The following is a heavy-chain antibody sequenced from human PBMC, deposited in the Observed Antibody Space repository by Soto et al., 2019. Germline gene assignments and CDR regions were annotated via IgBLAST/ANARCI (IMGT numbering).Heavy chain of an antibody. CDR2: IYYSGST. CDR1: GGSISSGGYY. D-gene: IGHD4-17*01. V-gene: IGHV4-31*03. J-gene: IGHJ3*02. Sequence: TLSVTCTVSGGSISSGGYYWSWIRQHPGKGLEWIGYIYYSGSTYYNPSLKSRVTISVDTSKNQFSLKLSSVTAADTAVYYCARDTGDAFDIWGHRTMVTVSS. CDR3: ARDTGDAFDI.